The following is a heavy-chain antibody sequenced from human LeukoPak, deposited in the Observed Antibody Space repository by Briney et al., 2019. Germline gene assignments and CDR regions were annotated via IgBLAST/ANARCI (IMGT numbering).Heavy chain of an antibody. J-gene: IGHJ4*02. Sequence: GGSLRLSCAASGFTFDDYTMHWVRQAPGKGLEWVSLISWDGGSTYYADSVKGRFTISRDNSKNSLYLQMNSLRTEDTALYYCAKGCGGSCYGQDYWGQGTLVTVSS. CDR3: AKGCGGSCYGQDY. D-gene: IGHD2-15*01. CDR1: GFTFDDYT. V-gene: IGHV3-43*01. CDR2: ISWDGGST.